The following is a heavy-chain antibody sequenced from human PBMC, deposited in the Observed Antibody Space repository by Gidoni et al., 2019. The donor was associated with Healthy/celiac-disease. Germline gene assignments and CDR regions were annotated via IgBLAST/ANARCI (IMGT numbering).Heavy chain of an antibody. CDR1: GFTFSSYG. V-gene: IGHV3-33*01. CDR3: ARDGYDSSGYYSTFDY. CDR2: IWYDGSNK. J-gene: IGHJ4*02. Sequence: QVQLVESGGGVVQPGRFLTLSCAASGFTFSSYGMHWVRQAPGKGLEWVAVIWYDGSNKYYADSVKGRFTISRDNSKNTLYLQMNSLRAEDTAVYYCARDGYDSSGYYSTFDYWGQGTLVTVSS. D-gene: IGHD3-22*01.